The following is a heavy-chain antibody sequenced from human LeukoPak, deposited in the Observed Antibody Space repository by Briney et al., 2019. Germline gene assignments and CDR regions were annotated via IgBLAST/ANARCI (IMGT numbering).Heavy chain of an antibody. CDR2: IYYNGNT. CDR1: GGSISSSSSY. Sequence: SETLSLTCTVSGGSISSSSSYWGWIRQAPGKGLEWLGNIYYNGNTYYNPSFKSRVAMSIDTSKNQLPLKVSSVTAADTAVYFCARLVETFDYWGQGTLVTVSS. J-gene: IGHJ4*02. CDR3: ARLVETFDY. V-gene: IGHV4-39*01.